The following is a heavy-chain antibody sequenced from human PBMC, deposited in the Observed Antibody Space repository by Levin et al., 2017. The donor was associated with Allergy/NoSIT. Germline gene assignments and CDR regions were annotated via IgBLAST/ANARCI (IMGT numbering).Heavy chain of an antibody. D-gene: IGHD4-17*01. V-gene: IGHV1-69*02. CDR2: IIPILGIA. CDR1: GGTFSSYT. J-gene: IGHJ4*02. Sequence: SVKVSCKASGGTFSSYTISWVRQAPGQGLEWMGRIIPILGIANYAQKFQGRVTITADKSTSTAYMELSSLRSEDTAVYYCARASGDYLADYWGQGTLVTVSS. CDR3: ARASGDYLADY.